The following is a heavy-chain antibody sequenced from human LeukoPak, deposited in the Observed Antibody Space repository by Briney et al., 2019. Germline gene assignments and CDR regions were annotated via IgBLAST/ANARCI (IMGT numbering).Heavy chain of an antibody. Sequence: PSETLSLTCAVYGGTFSGYYWSWIRQPPGKGLEWIGEINHSGSTNYNPSLKSRVTISVDTSKNQFSLKLSSVTAADTAVYYCARRRGVSGSRALGYWGQGTLVTVSS. CDR3: ARRRGVSGSRALGY. V-gene: IGHV4-34*01. CDR2: INHSGST. D-gene: IGHD6-19*01. J-gene: IGHJ4*02. CDR1: GGTFSGYY.